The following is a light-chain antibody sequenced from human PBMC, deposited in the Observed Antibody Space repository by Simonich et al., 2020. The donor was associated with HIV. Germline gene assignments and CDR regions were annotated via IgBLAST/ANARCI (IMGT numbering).Light chain of an antibody. V-gene: IGKV4-1*01. CDR3: QQYYSFPFT. CDR2: WAS. J-gene: IGKJ3*01. CDR1: QSVLHSSNNKNS. Sequence: IVMTQSPDSLAVSLGERATINCKSSQSVLHSSNNKNSLVWYQQKPGQPPKLLIYWASTRESGVPDRFSGSGSGTDFTLTISSLQAEDVAVYYCQQYYSFPFTFGPGTKVDIK.